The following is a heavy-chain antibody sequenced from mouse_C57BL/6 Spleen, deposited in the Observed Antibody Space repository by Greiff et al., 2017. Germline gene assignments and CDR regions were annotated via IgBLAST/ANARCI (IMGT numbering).Heavy chain of an antibody. V-gene: IGHV1-55*01. CDR3: ARGDRDGEGAMDY. CDR1: GYTFTSYW. J-gene: IGHJ4*01. Sequence: VQLQQPGAELVKPGASVKLSCKASGYTFTSYWITWVKQRPGQGLEWIGDIYPGSGSTNYNEKFKSKATLTVDTSSSTAYMQLSSLTSEDYEVNDCARGDRDGEGAMDYWGQGTSLTVSS. CDR2: IYPGSGST.